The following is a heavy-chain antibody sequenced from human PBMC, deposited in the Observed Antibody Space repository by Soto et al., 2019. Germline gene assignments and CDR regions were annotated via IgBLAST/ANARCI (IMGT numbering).Heavy chain of an antibody. CDR3: ATPLYSSSWYPAFEI. D-gene: IGHD6-13*01. J-gene: IGHJ3*02. CDR2: FDPEDGET. V-gene: IGHV1-24*01. CDR1: GYTLTELS. Sequence: ASVKVSCKVSGYTLTELSMHWVRQAPGKGLEWMGGFDPEDGETIYAQKFQGRVTMTEDTSTDTAYMELSSLRSEDTAVYYCATPLYSSSWYPAFEIWGQGTMVTVSS.